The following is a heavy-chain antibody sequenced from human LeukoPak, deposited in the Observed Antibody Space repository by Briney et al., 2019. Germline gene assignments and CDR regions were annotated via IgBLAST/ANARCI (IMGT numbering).Heavy chain of an antibody. Sequence: SSETLSLTCTVSGGSISNYYWSWIRQPPGKGLEWIGYISYSGSTNYNPSLRSRVTISVDTSKNQFSLKLSSVTAADTAVYYCARDPLTIEYNAMDVWGQGTTVTVSS. CDR3: ARDPLTIEYNAMDV. V-gene: IGHV4-59*01. J-gene: IGHJ6*02. CDR1: GGSISNYY. CDR2: ISYSGST. D-gene: IGHD3-10*01.